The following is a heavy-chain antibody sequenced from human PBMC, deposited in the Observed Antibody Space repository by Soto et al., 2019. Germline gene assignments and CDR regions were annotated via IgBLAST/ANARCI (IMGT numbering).Heavy chain of an antibody. J-gene: IGHJ4*02. CDR2: INAGNGNT. CDR1: GYTFTSYA. V-gene: IGHV1-3*01. CDR3: ARGPNITMLRRYAYYFDY. D-gene: IGHD3-10*01. Sequence: QVQLVQSGAEVKKPGASVKVSCKASGYTFTSYAMHWVRQAPGQRLEWMGWINAGNGNTKYSQKFQGRVTITRDTSASTAYMELSSLRSEDTAVYYCARGPNITMLRRYAYYFDYWGQGTLVTVSS.